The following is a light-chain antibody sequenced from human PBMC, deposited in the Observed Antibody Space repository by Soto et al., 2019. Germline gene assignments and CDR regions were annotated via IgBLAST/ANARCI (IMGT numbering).Light chain of an antibody. Sequence: DIQMTQSPSTLSASVGDRVTITCRASQTISSWLAWYQQKLGKAPKLLIYKASSLEGGVPSRFSGSGSGTEFTLTISSLQPDDSATYYCQQYTETFGQGTKVEVK. CDR3: QQYTET. CDR1: QTISSW. V-gene: IGKV1-5*03. J-gene: IGKJ1*01. CDR2: KAS.